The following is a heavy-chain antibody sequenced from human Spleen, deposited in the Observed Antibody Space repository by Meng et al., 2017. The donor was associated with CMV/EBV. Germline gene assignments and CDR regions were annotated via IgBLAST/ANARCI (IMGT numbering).Heavy chain of an antibody. D-gene: IGHD3-16*02. V-gene: IGHV3-30*04. J-gene: IGHJ4*02. CDR1: GFNFNNFA. Sequence: GESLKISCPGSGFNFNNFAMHWVRQAPGKGLEWVALTSSDGSNKYYADSVKARFTVSSDNSKNTVFLQMNSLSAEDTAVYYCARGEVIVSVAYFDYWGQGTLVTVSS. CDR2: TSSDGSNK. CDR3: ARGEVIVSVAYFDY.